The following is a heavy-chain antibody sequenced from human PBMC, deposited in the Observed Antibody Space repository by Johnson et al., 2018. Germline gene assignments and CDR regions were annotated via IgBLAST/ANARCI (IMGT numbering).Heavy chain of an antibody. CDR3: ARDRPTMIVVITAGGDAFDI. CDR1: GFTFSSYG. Sequence: QVQLVQSGGGVVQPGRSLRLSCAASGFTFSSYGMHWVRQAPGKGLEWVAVIWYDGSNKYYADSVKGRFTISRDNSKNTLYLQMKSLRAEDTAVYYCARDRPTMIVVITAGGDAFDIWGQGTMVTVSS. CDR2: IWYDGSNK. V-gene: IGHV3-33*01. D-gene: IGHD3-22*01. J-gene: IGHJ3*02.